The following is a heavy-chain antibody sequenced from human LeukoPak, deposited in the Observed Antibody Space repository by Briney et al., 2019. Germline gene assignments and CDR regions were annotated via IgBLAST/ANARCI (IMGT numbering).Heavy chain of an antibody. D-gene: IGHD3-10*01. CDR1: GYTFTSYD. J-gene: IGHJ6*03. CDR2: MNPNSGNT. Sequence: ASVKVSCKASGYTFTSYDINWVRQATGQGLEWKGWMNPNSGNTGYAQKFQGRVTMTRNTSISTAYMELSSLRSEDTAVYYCARAEGRNVLLWFGELPQDYYYYMDVWGKGTTVTISS. CDR3: ARAEGRNVLLWFGELPQDYYYYMDV. V-gene: IGHV1-8*01.